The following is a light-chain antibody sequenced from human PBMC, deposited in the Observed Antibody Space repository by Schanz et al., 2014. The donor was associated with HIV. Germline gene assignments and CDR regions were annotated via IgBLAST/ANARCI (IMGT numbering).Light chain of an antibody. Sequence: QSALTQPASVAGSPGQPITISCTGTSSDVGGYNFVSWYQQHPGEAPRLIIYDVTSRPSGISTRFSASKSGDTASLTISGLQSEDEGDYYCSTYTTSNTWVFGGGTKLTVL. J-gene: IGLJ3*02. CDR3: STYTTSNTWV. V-gene: IGLV2-14*03. CDR2: DVT. CDR1: SSDVGGYNF.